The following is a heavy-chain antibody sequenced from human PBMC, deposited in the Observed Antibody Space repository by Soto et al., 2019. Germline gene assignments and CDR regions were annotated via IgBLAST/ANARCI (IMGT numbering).Heavy chain of an antibody. Sequence: QVQLQESGPGLVKPSQTLSLTCTVSGGSISSGDYYWSWIRQPPGKGLEWIGYIYYSGSTYYNPSLKGRVTISVDPSKNQSPRNLSSVTAADTAVYYCAKTGGGAVDYWGQGTLVTVSS. D-gene: IGHD7-27*01. CDR3: AKTGGGAVDY. V-gene: IGHV4-30-4*01. CDR2: IYYSGST. J-gene: IGHJ4*02. CDR1: GGSISSGDYY.